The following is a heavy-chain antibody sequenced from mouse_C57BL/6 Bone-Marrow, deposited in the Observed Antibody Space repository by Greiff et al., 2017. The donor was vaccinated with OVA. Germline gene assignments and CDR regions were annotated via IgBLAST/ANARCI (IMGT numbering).Heavy chain of an antibody. J-gene: IGHJ4*01. V-gene: IGHV14-4*01. Sequence: VQLQHSGAELVRPGASVKLSCTASGFNIKDDYMHWVKQRPEQGLEWIGWIDPENGDTEYASKFQGKATITADTSSNTAYLQLSSLTSEDTAVYYCTSYYYGSSFYAMDYWGQGTSVTVSS. D-gene: IGHD1-1*01. CDR2: IDPENGDT. CDR3: TSYYYGSSFYAMDY. CDR1: GFNIKDDY.